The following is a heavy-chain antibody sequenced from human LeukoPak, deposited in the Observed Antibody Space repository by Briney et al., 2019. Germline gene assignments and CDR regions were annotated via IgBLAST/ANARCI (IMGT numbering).Heavy chain of an antibody. CDR3: ARQPGVRYYYDSSGYYFDY. Sequence: SVKVSCKASGGTFISYAISWVRQAPGQGLEWMGGIIPIFGTANYAQKFQGRVTITADESTSTAYMELSSLRSEDTAVYYCARQPGVRYYYDSSGYYFDYWGQGTLVTVSS. J-gene: IGHJ4*02. CDR1: GGTFISYA. CDR2: IIPIFGTA. V-gene: IGHV1-69*13. D-gene: IGHD3-22*01.